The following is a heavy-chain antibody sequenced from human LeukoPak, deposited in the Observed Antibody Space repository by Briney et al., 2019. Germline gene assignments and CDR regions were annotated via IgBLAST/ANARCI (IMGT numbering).Heavy chain of an antibody. CDR2: INHSGST. CDR1: GGSFSGYY. CDR3: TREVRSAWASFDP. J-gene: IGHJ5*02. V-gene: IGHV4-34*01. Sequence: SETLTLTCAVYGGSFSGYYWSWIRQPPGKGLEWIGEINHSGSTNYNPSLKSRVTISVDTSKNQFSLKLSSVTAADTAVYYCTREVRSAWASFDPWGQGTLVIVSS. D-gene: IGHD1-26*01.